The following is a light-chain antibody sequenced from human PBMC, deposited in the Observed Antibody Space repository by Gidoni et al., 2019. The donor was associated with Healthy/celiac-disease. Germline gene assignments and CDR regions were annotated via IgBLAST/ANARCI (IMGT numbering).Light chain of an antibody. Sequence: DIQMTPSPSSLSASVGDRVTITCQASQDISNYLNWYQQKPGKATKLLIYDASNLETGVPSRFSGSGSGTDFTFTISSLQPEDSATYYCRQYDNLQLTFGGGTKVEIK. CDR3: RQYDNLQLT. CDR1: QDISNY. CDR2: DAS. J-gene: IGKJ4*01. V-gene: IGKV1-33*01.